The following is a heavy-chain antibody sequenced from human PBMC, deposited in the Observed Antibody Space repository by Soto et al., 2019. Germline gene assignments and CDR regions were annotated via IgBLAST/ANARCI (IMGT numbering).Heavy chain of an antibody. V-gene: IGHV3-66*01. J-gene: IGHJ3*02. Sequence: PGGSLRLSCAASVFTVSSNYMSWVRQAPGKGLEWVSVIYSGGSTYYADSVKGRFTISRDNSKNTLYLQMNSLRAEDTAVYYCARDAHKWGLSFAFDIWGQGTMVTVSS. CDR3: ARDAHKWGLSFAFDI. D-gene: IGHD3-16*02. CDR2: IYSGGST. CDR1: VFTVSSNY.